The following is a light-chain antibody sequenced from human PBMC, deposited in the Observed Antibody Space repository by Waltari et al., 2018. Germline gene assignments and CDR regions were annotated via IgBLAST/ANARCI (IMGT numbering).Light chain of an antibody. CDR1: QNINTD. CDR2: DAY. V-gene: IGKV3D-15*01. J-gene: IGKJ2*01. Sequence: EVLLTQSPATLSLSPGDSATLLCRASQNINTDLGWYQQKPGQAPRLLISDAYNRAAGTPVRFSGRGSGTDFTLTISGLQSEDFAVYYCQQYNEWPYTFGQGT. CDR3: QQYNEWPYT.